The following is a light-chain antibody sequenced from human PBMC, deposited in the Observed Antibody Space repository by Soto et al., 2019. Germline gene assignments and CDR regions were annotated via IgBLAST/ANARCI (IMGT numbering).Light chain of an antibody. J-gene: IGLJ3*02. CDR3: CSYAGSYTLV. Sequence: QSALTQPRSVSGSPGQSVTIPCTGTSSDVGGYKYVSWYQQHPGKAPKLMIYDVSKRPSGVPDRFSGSKSGNTASLTISGLEAEDDADYYCCSYAGSYTLVFGGGTKLTVL. V-gene: IGLV2-11*01. CDR2: DVS. CDR1: SSDVGGYKY.